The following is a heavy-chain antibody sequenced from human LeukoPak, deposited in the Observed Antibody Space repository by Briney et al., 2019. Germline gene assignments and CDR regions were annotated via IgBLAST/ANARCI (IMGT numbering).Heavy chain of an antibody. CDR3: ARDAHRGYCSGGSCYFNWFDP. J-gene: IGHJ5*02. V-gene: IGHV3-64*01. CDR1: GFTFSSYA. Sequence: GGSLRLSCAASGFTFSSYAMHWVRQAPGKGLEYVSAISSNGVSTYYANSVKGRFTISRDNSKDTLYLQMGSLRAEDMAVYYCARDAHRGYCSGGSCYFNWFDPWAREPWSPSPQ. CDR2: ISSNGVST. D-gene: IGHD2-15*01.